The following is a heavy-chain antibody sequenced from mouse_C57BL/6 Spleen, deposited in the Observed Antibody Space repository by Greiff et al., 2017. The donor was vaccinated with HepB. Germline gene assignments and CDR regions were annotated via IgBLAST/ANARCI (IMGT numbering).Heavy chain of an antibody. D-gene: IGHD2-2*01. CDR2: ISSGSSTI. J-gene: IGHJ3*01. CDR1: GFTFSDYG. V-gene: IGHV5-17*01. CDR3: ARGYYGYAWFAY. Sequence: EVKLVESGGGLVKPGGSLKLSCAASGFTFSDYGMHWVRQAPEKGLEWVAYISSGSSTIYYADTVKGRFTISRDNAKNTLFLQMTSLRSEDTAMYYCARGYYGYAWFAYWGQGTLVPVSA.